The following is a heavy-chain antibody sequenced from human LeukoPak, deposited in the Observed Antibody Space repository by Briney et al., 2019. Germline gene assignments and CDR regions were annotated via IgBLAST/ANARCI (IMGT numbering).Heavy chain of an antibody. D-gene: IGHD3-9*01. CDR3: AKALLRYFDWLSISFDY. V-gene: IGHV3-74*01. CDR2: INTDGSRT. Sequence: GGSLRLSCAASGFTFSSYWMHWVRQAPGKGLVWVSCINTDGSRTSYADSVKGRFTISRDNSKNTLYLQMNSLRAEDTAVYYCAKALLRYFDWLSISFDYWGQGTLVTVSS. J-gene: IGHJ4*02. CDR1: GFTFSSYW.